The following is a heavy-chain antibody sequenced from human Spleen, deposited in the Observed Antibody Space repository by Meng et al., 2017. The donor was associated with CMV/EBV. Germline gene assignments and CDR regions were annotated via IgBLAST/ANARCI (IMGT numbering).Heavy chain of an antibody. Sequence: GSLRLSCAVYGGSFNDYYWSWIRQPPGKGLEWIGSKYYGGSTYYNPSLKSRATISVDTSKNQFSLKLNSVTAAATAVYYGAGQLAAGGTSWFFDLWGRGTLVTVSS. CDR2: KYYGGST. V-gene: IGHV4-34*11. CDR3: AGQLAAGGTSWFFDL. J-gene: IGHJ2*01. D-gene: IGHD6-13*01. CDR1: GGSFNDYY.